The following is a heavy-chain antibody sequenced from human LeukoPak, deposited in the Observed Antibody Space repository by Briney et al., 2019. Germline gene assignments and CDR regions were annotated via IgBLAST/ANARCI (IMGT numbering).Heavy chain of an antibody. CDR3: ARWVDCSSTSCSFIGFDP. Sequence: ASVKVSCKASGYTFTRYYMDWVRQAPGQGLEWMGIINPSGGSTSYAQKFQGRVTMTRDTSTSTVYMELSSLRSEDTAVYYCARWVDCSSTSCSFIGFDPWGQGTLVTVSS. CDR2: INPSGGST. V-gene: IGHV1-46*01. D-gene: IGHD2-2*01. J-gene: IGHJ5*02. CDR1: GYTFTRYY.